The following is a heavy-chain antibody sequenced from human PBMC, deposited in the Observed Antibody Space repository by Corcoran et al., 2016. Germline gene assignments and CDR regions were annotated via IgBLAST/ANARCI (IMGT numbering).Heavy chain of an antibody. D-gene: IGHD1-26*01. CDR2: ISAYNGNT. Sequence: QVQLVQSGAEVKKPGASVKVSCKASGYTFTSYGISWVRQAPGQGLEWMGWISAYNGNTNYAQKLQGRVTMTTDTSTSTAYMELRSLRSDDTDVYYCASPLSGPNYYYYGMDVWGQGTTVTVSS. J-gene: IGHJ6*02. CDR1: GYTFTSYG. V-gene: IGHV1-18*01. CDR3: ASPLSGPNYYYYGMDV.